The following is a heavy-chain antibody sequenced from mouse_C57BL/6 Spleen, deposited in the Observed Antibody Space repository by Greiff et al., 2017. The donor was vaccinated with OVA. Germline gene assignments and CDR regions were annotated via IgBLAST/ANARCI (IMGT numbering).Heavy chain of an antibody. J-gene: IGHJ4*01. CDR3: ARGSTYAMDY. CDR1: GFTFSDYG. V-gene: IGHV5-17*01. CDR2: ISSGSSTI. Sequence: EVKLVESGGGLVKPGGSLKLSCAASGFTFSDYGMHWVRQAPEKGLEWVAYISSGSSTIYYADTVKGRFTISRDNAKNTLFLHMTSLRSEDTAMYYCARGSTYAMDYWGQGTSVTVSS. D-gene: IGHD6-1*01.